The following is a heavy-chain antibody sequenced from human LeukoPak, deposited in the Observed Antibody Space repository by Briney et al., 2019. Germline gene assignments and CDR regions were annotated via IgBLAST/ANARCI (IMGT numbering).Heavy chain of an antibody. J-gene: IGHJ4*02. CDR1: GYTFTSYG. V-gene: IGHV1-18*01. CDR3: ARDGHRMYYYESSVYRFDY. CDR2: ISGYNGNT. Sequence: ASVKVSCKASGYTFTSYGISWVRQAPGQGLEWMGWISGYNGNTNYAQKFQGRVTMTRDTSTSTAYMELRSLRFDDTAVYYCARDGHRMYYYESSVYRFDYWGQGTLVTVSS. D-gene: IGHD3-22*01.